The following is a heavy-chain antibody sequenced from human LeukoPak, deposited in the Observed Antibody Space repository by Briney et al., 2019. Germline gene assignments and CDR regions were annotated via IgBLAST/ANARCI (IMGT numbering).Heavy chain of an antibody. J-gene: IGHJ6*03. Sequence: SETLSLTCTVSGGSISSYYWSWIRQPPGKGLEWIGYIYYSGSTNYNPSLKSRVTISVDTSKNQFSLKLSSVTAADTAVYYCARAYYDFWSGYRSYYMDVWGKGTTVTVSS. CDR2: IYYSGST. V-gene: IGHV4-59*01. CDR1: GGSISSYY. D-gene: IGHD3-3*01. CDR3: ARAYYDFWSGYRSYYMDV.